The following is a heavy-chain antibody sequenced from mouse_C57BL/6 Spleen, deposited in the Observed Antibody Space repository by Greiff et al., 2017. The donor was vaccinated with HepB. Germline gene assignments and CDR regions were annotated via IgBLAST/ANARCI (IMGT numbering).Heavy chain of an antibody. CDR1: GFTFSDYY. D-gene: IGHD1-1*01. V-gene: IGHV5-12*01. CDR2: ISNGGGST. J-gene: IGHJ2*01. CDR3: ARHEGYYGFDY. Sequence: EVQRVESGGGLVQPGGSLKLSCAASGFTFSDYYMYWVRQTPEKRLEWVAYISNGGGSTYYPDTVKGRFTISRDNAKNTLYLQMSRLKSEDTAMYYCARHEGYYGFDYWGQGTTLTVSS.